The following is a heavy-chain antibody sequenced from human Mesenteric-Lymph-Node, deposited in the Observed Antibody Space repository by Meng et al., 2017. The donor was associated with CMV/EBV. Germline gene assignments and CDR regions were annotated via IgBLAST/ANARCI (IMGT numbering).Heavy chain of an antibody. Sequence: GESLKISCAASGFTFSSYSMNWVRQAPGKGLEWVSSISSSSNYIYYADSVKGRFTIPRDYSKNTLYLQMSSLRPEDTAVYYCAKEGRSDPYYFDYWGQGTLVTVSS. V-gene: IGHV3-21*04. CDR2: ISSSSNYI. D-gene: IGHD3-10*01. J-gene: IGHJ4*02. CDR3: AKEGRSDPYYFDY. CDR1: GFTFSSYS.